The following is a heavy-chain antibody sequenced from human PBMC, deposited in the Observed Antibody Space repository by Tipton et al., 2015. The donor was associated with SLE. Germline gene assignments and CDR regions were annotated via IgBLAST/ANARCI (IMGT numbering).Heavy chain of an antibody. Sequence: TLSLTCSVSGGAISSSGFYWGWIRQPPSKELEWIGNAYYTGRTYYTPSLKSQVTISVDTSKNQFSLKLSSVTAADTAVYYCATSPLTLWGQGTLVTVSS. CDR3: ATSPLTL. J-gene: IGHJ4*02. D-gene: IGHD2-2*01. CDR2: AYYTGRT. V-gene: IGHV4-39*07. CDR1: GGAISSSGFY.